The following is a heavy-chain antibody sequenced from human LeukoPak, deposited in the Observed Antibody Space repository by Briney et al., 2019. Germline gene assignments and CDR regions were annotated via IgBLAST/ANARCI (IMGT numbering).Heavy chain of an antibody. Sequence: GGSLRLSCAASGFTFNNYAMSWVRQAPGKELEWVSAISDDGADRKYARSVKGRFTVSRDNSKNTLYLQMNSLRSEDTAIYYCGRDWKLDYWGQGALVTVSS. CDR2: ISDDGADR. D-gene: IGHD1-1*01. V-gene: IGHV3-23*01. J-gene: IGHJ4*02. CDR3: GRDWKLDY. CDR1: GFTFNNYA.